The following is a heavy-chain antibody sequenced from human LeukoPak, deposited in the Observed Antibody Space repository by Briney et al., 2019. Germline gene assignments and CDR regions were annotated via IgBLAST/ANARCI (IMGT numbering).Heavy chain of an antibody. Sequence: GGSLRLSCVASGFTVNNNYMNWVRQGPGKGLEWVSVISSGGSTYYADSVKGRFTISRDNSKNTLYLQMNSLRAEDTAVYYCAKGGDIVVVPAAIGFDPWGQGTLVTVSS. V-gene: IGHV3-53*01. CDR3: AKGGDIVVVPAAIGFDP. CDR2: ISSGGST. CDR1: GFTVNNNY. J-gene: IGHJ5*02. D-gene: IGHD2-2*02.